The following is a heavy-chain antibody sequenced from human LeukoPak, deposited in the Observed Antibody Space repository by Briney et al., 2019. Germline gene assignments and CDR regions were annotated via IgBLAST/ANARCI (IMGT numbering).Heavy chain of an antibody. J-gene: IGHJ2*01. V-gene: IGHV4-31*03. CDR1: GGSISSGGYY. CDR2: IYYSGST. D-gene: IGHD6-6*01. CDR3: ARAVIAAQYWYFDL. Sequence: PSQTLSLTCTVSGGSISSGGYYWSWIRQHPGKGLEWIGYIYYSGSTYYNPSLKSRVTISVDTSKNKFSLKLSSVTAADTAVYYCARAVIAAQYWYFDLWGRGTLVTVSS.